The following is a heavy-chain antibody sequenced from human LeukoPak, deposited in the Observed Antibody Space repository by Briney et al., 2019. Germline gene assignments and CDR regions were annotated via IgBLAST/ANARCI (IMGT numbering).Heavy chain of an antibody. CDR2: IYTTGNT. CDR1: GCSISSYY. Sequence: SETLSLTCTVSGCSISSYYRSWIRQPAGKGLEWIGRIYTTGNTNYNPSLKSRFTISVDTSKNKFSLKLTSVTAADTAVYYCARGRPYYDPSGYFFGGPRHLYYMDVWGKGTTVTISS. CDR3: ARGRPYYDPSGYFFGGPRHLYYMDV. J-gene: IGHJ6*03. V-gene: IGHV4-4*07. D-gene: IGHD3-22*01.